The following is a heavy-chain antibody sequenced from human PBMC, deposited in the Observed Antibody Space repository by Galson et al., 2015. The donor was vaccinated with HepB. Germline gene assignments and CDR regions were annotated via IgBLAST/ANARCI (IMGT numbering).Heavy chain of an antibody. J-gene: IGHJ4*02. CDR3: ARGDSSGYYYEEGYFDY. Sequence: SETLSLTCTVSGYSISGGYYWGWIRQPPGKGLEWIGSTYHSRNTYYNPSLKSRVTISIDTSKNQFSLKLTSVTAADTAVYYCARGDSSGYYYEEGYFDYWGQGTLVTVSS. D-gene: IGHD3-22*01. CDR1: GYSISGGYY. CDR2: TYHSRNT. V-gene: IGHV4-38-2*02.